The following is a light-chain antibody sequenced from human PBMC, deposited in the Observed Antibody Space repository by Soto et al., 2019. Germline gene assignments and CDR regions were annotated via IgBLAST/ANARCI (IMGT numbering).Light chain of an antibody. CDR3: SSYAGSSIEVV. Sequence: QSALTQPPSASGSPGQSVTISCTGTSSDVGGNVYVSWYQQHPGRVPKLMTYEVNKRPSGVPDRFSGSKSGNTASLTVSGLQAEDEADYYCSSYAGSSIEVVFGGGTKLTVL. CDR2: EVN. J-gene: IGLJ2*01. CDR1: SSDVGGNVY. V-gene: IGLV2-8*01.